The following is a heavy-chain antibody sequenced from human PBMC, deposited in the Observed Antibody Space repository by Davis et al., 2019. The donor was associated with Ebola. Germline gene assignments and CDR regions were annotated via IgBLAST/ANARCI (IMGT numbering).Heavy chain of an antibody. D-gene: IGHD1-26*01. V-gene: IGHV1-46*01. CDR3: AGGGVVGATDVFDI. Sequence: ASVKVSCKAPGYTFTTYSMHWVRQAPGQGLEWMGIINPSVGSTTYSQKFQGRVTMTRNTSTSTVYMELSSLRSEDTAVYYCAGGGVVGATDVFDIWGQGTMLTVSS. CDR1: GYTFTTYS. J-gene: IGHJ3*02. CDR2: INPSVGST.